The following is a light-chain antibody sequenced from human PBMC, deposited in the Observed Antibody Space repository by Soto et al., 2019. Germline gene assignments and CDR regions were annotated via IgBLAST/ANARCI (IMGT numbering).Light chain of an antibody. Sequence: DIGMTQSPDSLAVSLGERATIKCKSSQSVLNSSNNKNYLAWYQQKPGQPPKLLIYWASTRESGVPDRFSGSGSGTDFTLTISSLQAEDVAVYYCQQYYSSPWTFGQGTKVEIK. V-gene: IGKV4-1*01. CDR3: QQYYSSPWT. CDR2: WAS. J-gene: IGKJ1*01. CDR1: QSVLNSSNNKNY.